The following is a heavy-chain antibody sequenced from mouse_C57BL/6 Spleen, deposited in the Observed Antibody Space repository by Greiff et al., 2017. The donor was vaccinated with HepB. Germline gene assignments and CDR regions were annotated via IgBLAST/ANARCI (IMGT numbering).Heavy chain of an antibody. V-gene: IGHV1-69*01. Sequence: VQLQQPGADPAMPGAFLKLSCKASGPTFTSYWMHWVKQRPGQGLEWIGEIDPSDSYTNYNQKFKGKSTLTVDKSSSTAYMQLRGLTSEDSAVYYCARTGTRDYWGQGTTLTVSS. D-gene: IGHD4-1*01. CDR2: IDPSDSYT. CDR3: ARTGTRDY. CDR1: GPTFTSYW. J-gene: IGHJ2*01.